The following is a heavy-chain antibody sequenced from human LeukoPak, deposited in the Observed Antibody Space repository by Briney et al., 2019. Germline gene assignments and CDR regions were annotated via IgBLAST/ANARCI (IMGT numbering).Heavy chain of an antibody. V-gene: IGHV3-64*01. CDR3: ARSNCSTTTCLFNAFDV. CDR1: GFTFSDYA. D-gene: IGHD2-2*01. J-gene: IGHJ3*01. Sequence: PGGSLRLSCAASGFTFSDYAMHWVRQAPGKGLEYVSLISSNGGSTYYANSVKGRFTISRDNSKDTLSLQMGSLRAEDMAVYYCARSNCSTTTCLFNAFDVWGQGTMVIVSS. CDR2: ISSNGGST.